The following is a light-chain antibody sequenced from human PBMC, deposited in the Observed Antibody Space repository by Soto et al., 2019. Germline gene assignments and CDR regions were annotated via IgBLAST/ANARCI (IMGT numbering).Light chain of an antibody. J-gene: IGKJ2*01. CDR2: ATS. V-gene: IGKV1-39*01. CDR3: QQYNNLPPDT. Sequence: DIQMTQSPSSLSAAVGDRVTITCRASQDINKYLNWYRQTPGKAPNLLIFATSTLHSGVPSRFSGSRSGTDFSLTISSLQSEDFAVYFCQQYNNLPPDTFGQGTKLEIK. CDR1: QDINKY.